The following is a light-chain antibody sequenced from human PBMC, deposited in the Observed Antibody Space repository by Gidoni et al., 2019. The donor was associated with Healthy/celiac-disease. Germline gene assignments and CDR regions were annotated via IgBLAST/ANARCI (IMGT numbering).Light chain of an antibody. CDR3: QQRSNWPPAPT. CDR2: DAS. V-gene: IGKV3-11*01. Sequence: EIVLTQSPATLSLSPGERATLSCRASQSVSSYLAWYQQQPGQAPRLLIYDASNRATGIPARFSGSGSGTDFTLTISSLEPEDFAVYYCQQRSNWPPAPTFGGGTKVEIK. J-gene: IGKJ4*01. CDR1: QSVSSY.